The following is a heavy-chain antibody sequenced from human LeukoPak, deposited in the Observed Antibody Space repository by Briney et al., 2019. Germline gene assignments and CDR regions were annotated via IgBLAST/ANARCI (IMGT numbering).Heavy chain of an antibody. V-gene: IGHV4-61*02. CDR2: IYTSGGT. Sequence: PSQTLSLTCTVSGGSISSGSYYWSWIRQPAGKGLEWIGRIYTSGGTNYNPSLKSRVTISVDTSKNQFSLKLSSVTAADTAVYYCARDRHDSSGYYYNDAFDIWGQGTMVTVSS. D-gene: IGHD3-22*01. J-gene: IGHJ3*02. CDR3: ARDRHDSSGYYYNDAFDI. CDR1: GGSISSGSYY.